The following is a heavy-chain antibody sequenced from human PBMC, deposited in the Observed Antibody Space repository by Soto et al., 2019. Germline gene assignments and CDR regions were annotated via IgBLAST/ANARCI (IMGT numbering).Heavy chain of an antibody. J-gene: IGHJ4*02. Sequence: ASVKVSCKASGGTFTSYGISWVRQAPGQGLEWMGWISAYNGNTNYAQKLQGRVTMTTDTSTSTAYMELRSLRSDDTAVYYCARDLVPTYYDILTGYSETPLDYWGQGTLVTVSS. D-gene: IGHD3-9*01. CDR1: GGTFTSYG. CDR3: ARDLVPTYYDILTGYSETPLDY. CDR2: ISAYNGNT. V-gene: IGHV1-18*01.